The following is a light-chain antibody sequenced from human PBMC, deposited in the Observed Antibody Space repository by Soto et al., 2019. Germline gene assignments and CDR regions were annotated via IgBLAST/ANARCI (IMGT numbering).Light chain of an antibody. CDR3: QQYGSSPWT. Sequence: IVMPQSTSTLSVSPGERSTLSCRSSQSVSSSYLSWYHQKPGQAPRLLIYGVSSRATGIPDRFSGSGSGTDFTLTISRLEPEDFAFYCCQQYGSSPWTFGQATKV. CDR2: GVS. J-gene: IGKJ1*01. V-gene: IGKV3-20*01. CDR1: QSVSSSY.